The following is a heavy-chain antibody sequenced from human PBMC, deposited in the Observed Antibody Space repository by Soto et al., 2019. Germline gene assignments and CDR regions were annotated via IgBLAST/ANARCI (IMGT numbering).Heavy chain of an antibody. Sequence: QLQLQESGPGLVKPSETLSLTCTVSGGSISSSSYYWGWIRQPPGKGLEWIGSIYYSGSTYYNPSLKSRVTISVDTSKNQFSLKLSSVTAADTAVYYCATNIAAAGPSGGYWGQGTLVTVSS. J-gene: IGHJ4*02. CDR1: GGSISSSSYY. D-gene: IGHD6-13*01. CDR2: IYYSGST. CDR3: ATNIAAAGPSGGY. V-gene: IGHV4-39*01.